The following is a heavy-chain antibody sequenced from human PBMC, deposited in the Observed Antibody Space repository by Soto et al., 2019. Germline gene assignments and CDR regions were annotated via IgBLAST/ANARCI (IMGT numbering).Heavy chain of an antibody. J-gene: IGHJ6*02. CDR2: ISAYNGNT. D-gene: IGHD3-9*01. Sequence: QVQLVQSGAEVKKPGASVKVSCKASGYTFTSYGISWVRQAPGQGLEWMGWISAYNGNTNYAQKLQGRVTMTPDTSTSTAYMELRSLRSDDTAVYYCARAPYYDILNGYYGMDVWGQGTTVTVSS. CDR3: ARAPYYDILNGYYGMDV. CDR1: GYTFTSYG. V-gene: IGHV1-18*01.